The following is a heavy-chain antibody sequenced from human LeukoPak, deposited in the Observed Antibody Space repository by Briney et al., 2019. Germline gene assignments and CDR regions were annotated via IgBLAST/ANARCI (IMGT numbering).Heavy chain of an antibody. CDR2: ISAYNGNT. Sequence: ASVKLSCNASGSSFTSNGFSWVRQAPGPGLELMGWISAYNGNTNYAQRFQDRVTMTTDTSTSKAYMELRSLGSDDTAVYYCARGGYGPEGDYFDYWGQGTLVTVSS. CDR1: GSSFTSNG. V-gene: IGHV1-18*01. CDR3: ARGGYGPEGDYFDY. J-gene: IGHJ4*02. D-gene: IGHD5-18*01.